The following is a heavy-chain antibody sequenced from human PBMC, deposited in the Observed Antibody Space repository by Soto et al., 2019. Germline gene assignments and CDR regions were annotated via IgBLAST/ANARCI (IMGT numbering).Heavy chain of an antibody. CDR1: CVSIINTSYY. J-gene: IGHJ5*02. Sequence: SETLSLTCNVSCVSIINTSYYWGWTRQPPGKGLEWIGTVYFDGTTFYNPSLKSRLIISVDTSKNQFSLSLTSVTSADTAFYYCARHGSSWGQGTLVTVSS. CDR3: ARHGSS. V-gene: IGHV4-39*01. CDR2: VYFDGTT.